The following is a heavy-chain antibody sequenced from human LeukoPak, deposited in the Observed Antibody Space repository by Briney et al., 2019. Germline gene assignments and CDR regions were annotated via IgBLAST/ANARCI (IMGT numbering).Heavy chain of an antibody. Sequence: SQTLSLTCAVSGGSISSGGYSWSWTRQPPGKGLEWIGYIYQSGSSYCNPSLKSRVTISVDRSKNQFSLKLSSVTAADTAVYYCARYDFWSGYDVWGQGTTVTVSS. D-gene: IGHD3-3*01. CDR2: IYQSGSS. J-gene: IGHJ6*02. CDR3: ARYDFWSGYDV. V-gene: IGHV4-30-2*01. CDR1: GGSISSGGYS.